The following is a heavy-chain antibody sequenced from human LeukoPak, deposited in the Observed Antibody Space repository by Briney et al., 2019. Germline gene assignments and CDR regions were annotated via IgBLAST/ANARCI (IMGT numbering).Heavy chain of an antibody. D-gene: IGHD3-10*01. CDR3: ARDSLRIEPSFSSTMVRGVIINGAAFDI. V-gene: IGHV3-30*04. CDR2: ISYDGSNK. J-gene: IGHJ3*02. CDR1: GGTFSSYA. Sequence: SCKASGGTFSSYAMHWVRQAPGKGLEWVAVISYDGSNKYYADSVKGRFTISRDNSKNTLYLQMNSLRAEDTAVYYCARDSLRIEPSFSSTMVRGVIINGAAFDIWGQGTMVTVSS.